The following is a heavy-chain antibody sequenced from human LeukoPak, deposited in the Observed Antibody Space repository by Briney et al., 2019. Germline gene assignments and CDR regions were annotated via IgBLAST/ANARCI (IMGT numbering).Heavy chain of an antibody. CDR2: IIPIFGTA. D-gene: IGHD2-15*01. CDR1: RGTFSSYA. CDR3: ARNYCSGGSCYHHYFDY. J-gene: IGHJ4*02. Sequence: SVKVSCKASRGTFSSYAISWVRQAPGQGLEWMGGIIPIFGTANYAQKFQGRVTITADKSTSTAYMELSSLRSEDTAVYYCARNYCSGGSCYHHYFDYWGQGTLVTVSS. V-gene: IGHV1-69*06.